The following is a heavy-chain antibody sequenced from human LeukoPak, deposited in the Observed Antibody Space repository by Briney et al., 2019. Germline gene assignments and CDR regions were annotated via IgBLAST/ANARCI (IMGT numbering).Heavy chain of an antibody. D-gene: IGHD3-10*01. CDR1: GYTFTGYY. Sequence: ASVKVSCKASGYTFTGYYMHWVRQAPGQGLEWMGWINPNSGGTNYAQKLQGRVTMTRDTPISTAYMELSRLRSDDTAVYYCASGLLWFGAHYYYGMDVWGQGTTVTVSS. CDR2: INPNSGGT. J-gene: IGHJ6*02. CDR3: ASGLLWFGAHYYYGMDV. V-gene: IGHV1-2*02.